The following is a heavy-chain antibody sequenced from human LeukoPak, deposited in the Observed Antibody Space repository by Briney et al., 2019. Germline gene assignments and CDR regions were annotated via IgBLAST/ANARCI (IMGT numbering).Heavy chain of an antibody. Sequence: GGSLRLSCAASGFTFDDYGMSWVRQAPGKGLEWVANIKQDGSEKYYVDSVKGRFTISRDNAKNSLYLQMNSLRAEDTAVYYCARDRLFRSGYNWFDPWGQGTLVTVSS. D-gene: IGHD3-3*01. CDR3: ARDRLFRSGYNWFDP. CDR2: IKQDGSEK. CDR1: GFTFDDYG. V-gene: IGHV3-7*01. J-gene: IGHJ5*02.